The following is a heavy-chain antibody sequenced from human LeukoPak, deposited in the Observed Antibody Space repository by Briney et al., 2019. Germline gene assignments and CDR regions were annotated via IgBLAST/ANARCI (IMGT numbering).Heavy chain of an antibody. D-gene: IGHD3-10*01. J-gene: IGHJ4*02. V-gene: IGHV3-30*02. CDR3: AKDSADMVRGVTSFDY. Sequence: GGSLRLSCAGSGFTFNNYGMHWVRQAPGKGLEWVAFIRYDGSNKYYADSVKGRFTISRDNSKNTLYLQMNSLRAEDTAVYYCAKDSADMVRGVTSFDYWGQGTLVTVSS. CDR1: GFTFNNYG. CDR2: IRYDGSNK.